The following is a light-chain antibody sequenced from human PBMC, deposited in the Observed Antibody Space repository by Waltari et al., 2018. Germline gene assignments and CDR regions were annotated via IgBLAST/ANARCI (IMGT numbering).Light chain of an antibody. CDR1: RSNIGNNV. V-gene: IGLV1-36*01. J-gene: IGLJ2*01. Sequence: QSVLTQPPSVSEAPRQRVTISCSGSRSNIGNNVVNWYQQLPGKAPKLHIYYDDLRPSGVSDRFSGSKSGTSASLAISGLQSEDEADYYCSAWDDSLNGPVFGGGTKLTVL. CDR2: YDD. CDR3: SAWDDSLNGPV.